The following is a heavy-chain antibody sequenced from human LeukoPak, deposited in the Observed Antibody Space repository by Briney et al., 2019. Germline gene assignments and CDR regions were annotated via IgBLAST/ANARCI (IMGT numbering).Heavy chain of an antibody. J-gene: IGHJ4*02. CDR2: IYGSGSA. V-gene: IGHV4-4*07. CDR1: GGSISSFY. Sequence: PSETLSLTCTVSGGSISSFYWSWIRQPAGKGLEWIGRIYGSGSAKYNPSLKSRGTISVDTSKNQISLKLTSVTAADTAVYFCARERYSRGWYPFEFWGQGTLVTVSS. D-gene: IGHD6-19*01. CDR3: ARERYSRGWYPFEF.